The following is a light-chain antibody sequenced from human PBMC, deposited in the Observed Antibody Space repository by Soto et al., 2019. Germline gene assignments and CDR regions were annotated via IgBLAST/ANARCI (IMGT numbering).Light chain of an antibody. CDR2: DVR. CDR3: HPNITSNPSVI. Sequence: QSVLTQPASVSGSPGQSITISCTETNSDVGGYNYVSWYQQHPGKAPKLMIYDVRNRPSGVSHRFSGSKSGNTASLTLSGLQAEDEADYYCHPNITSNPSVIFGGRTKLTVL. J-gene: IGLJ2*01. V-gene: IGLV2-14*01. CDR1: NSDVGGYNY.